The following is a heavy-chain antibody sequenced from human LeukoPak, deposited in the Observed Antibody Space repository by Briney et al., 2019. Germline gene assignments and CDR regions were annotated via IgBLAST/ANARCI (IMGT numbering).Heavy chain of an antibody. V-gene: IGHV1-8*02. Sequence: ASVTVSCKASGYTFTGYYMHWVRQATGQGLEWMGWINTNSGKTGYPEKFQGRVTMTRTTSINTAYMELRSLRPDDTAVYFCARVIPGPSNRFEPWGQGTLVTVSS. CDR2: INTNSGKT. CDR1: GYTFTGYY. CDR3: ARVIPGPSNRFEP. D-gene: IGHD2-8*02. J-gene: IGHJ5*02.